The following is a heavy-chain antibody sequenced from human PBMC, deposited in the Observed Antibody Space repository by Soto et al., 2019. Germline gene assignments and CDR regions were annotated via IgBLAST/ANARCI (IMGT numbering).Heavy chain of an antibody. Sequence: QVQLVQSGAEVNKPGASVKVSCKASGYTFTNYDINWVRHATGQGLEWKGWMNPNSGNTGSAQKVQRRVTMTTDPSINTAYMELSSLGSNDSAVYYCVRLPDNVDVLTGLSGYNDYWGQGTLVTVSS. CDR2: MNPNSGNT. D-gene: IGHD3-9*01. CDR1: GYTFTNYD. J-gene: IGHJ4*02. CDR3: VRLPDNVDVLTGLSGYNDY. V-gene: IGHV1-8*01.